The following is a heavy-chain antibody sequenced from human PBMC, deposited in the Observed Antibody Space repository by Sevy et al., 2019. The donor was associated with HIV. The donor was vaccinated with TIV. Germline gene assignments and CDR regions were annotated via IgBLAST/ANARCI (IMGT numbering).Heavy chain of an antibody. CDR1: GASISSSGYY. D-gene: IGHD6-19*01. CDR3: AGPILTYNSGWSYYDY. V-gene: IGHV4-39*01. Sequence: SETLSLACTVSGASISSSGYYWGWIRQPPGKGLECIASIRYSGSTYYNPSLKSRVTISADTSKSQFSLKLNSATAADTAIYYCAGPILTYNSGWSYYDYWDQGTVVTVSS. J-gene: IGHJ4*02. CDR2: IRYSGST.